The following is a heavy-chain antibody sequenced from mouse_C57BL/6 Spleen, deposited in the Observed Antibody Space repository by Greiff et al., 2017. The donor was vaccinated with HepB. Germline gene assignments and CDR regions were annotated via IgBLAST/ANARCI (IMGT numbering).Heavy chain of an antibody. Sequence: QVQLQQPGTELVKPGASVKLSCKASGYTFTSYWMHWVKQRPGQGLEWIGNINPSNGGTNYNEKFKSKATLTVDKSSSTAYMQLSSLTSEDSAVYYCAREGLMTYGYYYAMDYWGQGTSVTVSS. CDR2: INPSNGGT. CDR3: AREGLMTYGYYYAMDY. J-gene: IGHJ4*01. V-gene: IGHV1-53*01. CDR1: GYTFTSYW. D-gene: IGHD1-1*02.